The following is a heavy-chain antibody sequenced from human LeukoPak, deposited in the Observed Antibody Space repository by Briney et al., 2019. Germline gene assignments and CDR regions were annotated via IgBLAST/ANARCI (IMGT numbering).Heavy chain of an antibody. Sequence: GGSLRLSWSASGFTFSSFSMSLVRQASGKGLELVSAISGCCGSTYSAASVKGRFTISRDNAKNSLYLQMNSLRAEDTAVYYCARSSRITMVRGVIIPPFDYWGQGTLVTVSS. CDR2: ISGCCGST. CDR3: ARSSRITMVRGVIIPPFDY. V-gene: IGHV3-23*01. CDR1: GFTFSSFS. J-gene: IGHJ4*02. D-gene: IGHD3-10*01.